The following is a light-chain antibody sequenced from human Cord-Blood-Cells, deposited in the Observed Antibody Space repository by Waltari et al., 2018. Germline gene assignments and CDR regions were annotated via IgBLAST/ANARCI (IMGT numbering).Light chain of an antibody. CDR1: SSDVGSYNL. V-gene: IGLV2-23*02. Sequence: QSALTQPASVSGSPGQSITISCTGTSSDVGSYNLVSWYQQHPGKAPKRMIYEVSKRPSVVSKRFSGYKSGNTASLTISGLQAEDEADYYCCSYAGSSTYVFGTGTKVTVL. CDR2: EVS. CDR3: CSYAGSSTYV. J-gene: IGLJ1*01.